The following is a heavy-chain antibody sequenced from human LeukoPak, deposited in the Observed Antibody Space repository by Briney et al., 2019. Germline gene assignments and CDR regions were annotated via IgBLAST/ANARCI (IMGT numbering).Heavy chain of an antibody. V-gene: IGHV3-74*01. D-gene: IGHD6-13*01. CDR1: GFSSSSYW. Sequence: GGSLRLSCAASGFSSSSYWMHWVRQAPGKGLVWVSRINSDGSSTSYADSVKGRFTISRDNAKNTLYLQMNNLRAEDTAVYYCARSPAAGNWFDPWGQGTLVTVSS. CDR3: ARSPAAGNWFDP. J-gene: IGHJ5*02. CDR2: INSDGSST.